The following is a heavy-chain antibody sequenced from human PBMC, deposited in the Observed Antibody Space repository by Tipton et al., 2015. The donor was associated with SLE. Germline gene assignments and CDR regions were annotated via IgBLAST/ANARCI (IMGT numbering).Heavy chain of an antibody. CDR2: ISGYSGKT. D-gene: IGHD3-10*01. CDR3: ARGYGSGSYPY. Sequence: QLVQSGVEVKKPGASVKISCKTSGYIFSSHGITWVRQAPGQGLEWMGWISGYSGKTYYAQKFQGRVTMTTDTSTTTGYMELMSLTFDDTAVYYCARGYGSGSYPYWGQGTLVTVSS. CDR1: GYIFSSHG. J-gene: IGHJ4*02. V-gene: IGHV1-18*01.